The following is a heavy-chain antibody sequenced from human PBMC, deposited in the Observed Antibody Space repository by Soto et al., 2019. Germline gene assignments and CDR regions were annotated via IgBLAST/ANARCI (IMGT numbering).Heavy chain of an antibody. V-gene: IGHV3-48*02. D-gene: IGHD2-15*01. CDR2: ISSSSSTI. Sequence: GGSLRLSCAASGFTFSSYSMNWVRQAPGKGLEWVSYISSSSSTIYYADSVKGRFTISRDNAKNSLYLQMNSLRDEDTAVYYCARVLNYCSGGSCYLTYYYYGMDVWGQGTTVTVSS. J-gene: IGHJ6*02. CDR1: GFTFSSYS. CDR3: ARVLNYCSGGSCYLTYYYYGMDV.